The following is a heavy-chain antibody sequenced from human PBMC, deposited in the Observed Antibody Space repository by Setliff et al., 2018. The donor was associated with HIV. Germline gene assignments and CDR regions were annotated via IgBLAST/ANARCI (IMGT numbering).Heavy chain of an antibody. V-gene: IGHV3-11*05. D-gene: IGHD3-22*01. J-gene: IGHJ6*03. CDR3: ARDGCPDSSAPLHYYYYYYMDV. CDR1: GFTFSDYY. CDR2: ISSSRSYT. Sequence: PGGSLRLSCAASGFTFSDYYMSWIRQAPGKGLEWVSYISSSRSYTNYADSVKCRFTISRDNAKNSLYLQMNSLRAEDTAVYYCARDGCPDSSAPLHYYYYYYMDVWGKGTTFTVSS.